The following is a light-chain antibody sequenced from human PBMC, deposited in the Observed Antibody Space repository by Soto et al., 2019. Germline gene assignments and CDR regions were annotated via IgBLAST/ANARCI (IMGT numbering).Light chain of an antibody. Sequence: QSVLTQPPSASGAPGQRVTISCSGSRSNIGSNTVNWYQQLPGTAPKLLIDSHNQRPSGVPDRFSVSKSGTSASLAISGLQSEDEADYYCATWDDNLDGYVFGTGTKLTVL. CDR1: RSNIGSNT. V-gene: IGLV1-44*01. CDR3: ATWDDNLDGYV. J-gene: IGLJ1*01. CDR2: SHN.